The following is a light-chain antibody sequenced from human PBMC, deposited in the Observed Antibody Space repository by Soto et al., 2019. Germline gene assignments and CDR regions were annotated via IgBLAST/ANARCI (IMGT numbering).Light chain of an antibody. CDR3: QQYSTWPPLT. V-gene: IGKV3-15*01. CDR1: QSVSSS. CDR2: RAS. J-gene: IGKJ4*01. Sequence: EIVMTQSPATLSVSPGERATLSCRASQSVSSSLAWYQQKPGQAPRLLIYRASIRVTGISARFSGSGSGTDFTLTISSLQSEDFAVYYCQQYSTWPPLTFGGGTKVEI.